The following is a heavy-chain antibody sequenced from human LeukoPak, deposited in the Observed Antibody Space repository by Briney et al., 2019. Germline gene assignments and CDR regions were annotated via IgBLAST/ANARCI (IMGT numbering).Heavy chain of an antibody. CDR1: EFTFSRYS. CDR2: ISSRSHYI. Sequence: GGSLRLSCAASEFTFSRYSMNWVRQAPGKGLEWVSTISSRSHYIYYADSVEGRVTISRDNGKNSLYLQMDSLRAEDTAVYYCTRDLSSGNPGGFDYWGQGALVTVSS. CDR3: TRDLSSGNPGGFDY. J-gene: IGHJ4*02. V-gene: IGHV3-21*01. D-gene: IGHD3-10*01.